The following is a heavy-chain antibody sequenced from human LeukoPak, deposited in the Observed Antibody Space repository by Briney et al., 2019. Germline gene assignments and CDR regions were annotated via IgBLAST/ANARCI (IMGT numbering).Heavy chain of an antibody. CDR3: ARDDSGPDY. J-gene: IGHJ4*02. D-gene: IGHD6-19*01. Sequence: GGSLRLSCAASGFTFSSYWMSWVRQAPGKGLEWVANIEEDGSEKYYVDSVKGRFTISRDNAKNSLYLQMNNLRLDDTAVYYCARDDSGPDYWGQGTLVTVSS. V-gene: IGHV3-7*01. CDR2: IEEDGSEK. CDR1: GFTFSSYW.